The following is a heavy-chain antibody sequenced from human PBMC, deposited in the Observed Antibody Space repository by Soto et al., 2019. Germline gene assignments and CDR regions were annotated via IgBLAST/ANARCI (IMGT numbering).Heavy chain of an antibody. CDR3: AKGSVVVAAKFDS. CDR2: ISSSGYSA. CDR1: GFTCNNYA. V-gene: IGHV3-23*01. D-gene: IGHD2-15*01. Sequence: EVQLLESGGALVQPGVSLSLSCAASGFTCNNYAMGWVRQAPGKGLEWVSAISSSGYSAYYTDSVKGRFTISRDNSRNTMFLQMNKLSAEDTAVYYCAKGSVVVAAKFDSWGQVTQVTVSS. J-gene: IGHJ4*02.